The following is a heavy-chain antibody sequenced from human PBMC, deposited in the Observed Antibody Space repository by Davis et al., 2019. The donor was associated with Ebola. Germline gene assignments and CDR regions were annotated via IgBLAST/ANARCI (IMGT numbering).Heavy chain of an antibody. D-gene: IGHD6-6*01. Sequence: ASVKVSCKASGYTFTGYYMHWVRQAPGQGLEWMGRINPNSGGTNYAQKFQGRVTMTRDTSTSTAYMELRSLISDDTAVYYCARGRYPTSSLDYWGQGTLVTVSS. CDR3: ARGRYPTSSLDY. J-gene: IGHJ4*02. V-gene: IGHV1-2*06. CDR2: INPNSGGT. CDR1: GYTFTGYY.